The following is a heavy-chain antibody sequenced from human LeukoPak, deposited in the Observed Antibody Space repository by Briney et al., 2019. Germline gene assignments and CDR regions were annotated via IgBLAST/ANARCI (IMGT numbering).Heavy chain of an antibody. CDR1: GFTFSSYA. CDR2: ISGSGGST. CDR3: ASQTDFWSGYYYYYGMDV. J-gene: IGHJ6*02. V-gene: IGHV3-23*01. D-gene: IGHD3-3*01. Sequence: GVSLRLSCAASGFTFSSYAMSWVRQAPGKGLEWVSAISGSGGSTYYADSVKGRFTISRDNSKNTLYLQMNSLRAEDTAVYYCASQTDFWSGYYYYYGMDVWGQGTTVTVSS.